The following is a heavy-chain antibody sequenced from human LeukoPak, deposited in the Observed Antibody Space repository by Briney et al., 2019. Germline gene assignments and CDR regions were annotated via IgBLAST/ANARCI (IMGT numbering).Heavy chain of an antibody. J-gene: IGHJ3*02. CDR1: GGSISSSSYY. Sequence: KPSETLSLTCTVSGGSISSSSYYWGWIRQPPGKGLEWIGSIYYSGSTYYNPSLKSRVTISVDTSKNQFSLKLSSVTAADTAVYYCARSPTVVINGYAFDIWGQGTMVTVSS. CDR2: IYYSGST. V-gene: IGHV4-39*07. CDR3: ARSPTVVINGYAFDI. D-gene: IGHD4-23*01.